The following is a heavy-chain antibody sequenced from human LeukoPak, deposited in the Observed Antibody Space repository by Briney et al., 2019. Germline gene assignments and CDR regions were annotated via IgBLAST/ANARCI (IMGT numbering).Heavy chain of an antibody. V-gene: IGHV4-34*01. CDR2: INHSGGI. D-gene: IGHD2-21*01. Sequence: SETLSLTCAVYGGSFSDHYWSWIRQPPGKGLEWIGEINHSGGIDYNPSLKSRVTISVDTSKNQFSLKLSSVTAADTAVYYCARGFHAFDIWGQGTMVTVSS. CDR1: GGSFSDHY. CDR3: ARGFHAFDI. J-gene: IGHJ3*02.